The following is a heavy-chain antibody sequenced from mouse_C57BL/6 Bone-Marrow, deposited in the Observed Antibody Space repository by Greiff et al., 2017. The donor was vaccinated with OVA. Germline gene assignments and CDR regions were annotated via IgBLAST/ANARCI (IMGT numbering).Heavy chain of an antibody. CDR1: GFNIKTTY. J-gene: IGHJ1*03. V-gene: IGHV14-3*01. CDR3: ARGDGSSSYWYVDV. CDR2: IDPANGHT. D-gene: IGHD1-1*01. Sequence: VQLQQSVAELVRPGASVKLSCTASGFNIKTTYMHWVKQRPEQGLEWIGRIDPANGHTKYAPKFQGKATLTADTSSNTAYLQLSSLTSEDTAIYYCARGDGSSSYWYVDVWGTGTTVTVSS.